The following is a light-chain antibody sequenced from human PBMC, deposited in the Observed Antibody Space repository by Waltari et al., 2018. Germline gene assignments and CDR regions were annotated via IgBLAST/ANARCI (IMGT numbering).Light chain of an antibody. J-gene: IGLJ3*02. CDR2: RND. CDR1: QSNVGDNV. CDR3: ATWDDSPTGRWV. V-gene: IGLV1-44*01. Sequence: QSVLTQPPSASGTPGQRVTISCSGSQSNVGDNVVNWYHQVPGPAPKLVIYRNDQRPSGVPDRFTASKAGTSASLAISGIQSEDEGDYYCATWDDSPTGRWVFGGGTRVTVL.